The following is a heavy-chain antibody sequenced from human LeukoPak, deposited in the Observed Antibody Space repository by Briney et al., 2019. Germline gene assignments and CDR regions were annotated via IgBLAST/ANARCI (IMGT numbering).Heavy chain of an antibody. D-gene: IGHD6-19*01. V-gene: IGHV3-49*04. Sequence: GSLRLSCTASGFTFGDYAMSWVREAPGKGLEWVGFIRSKAYGGTTEYAASVKGRFTISRDDSKSIAYLQMNSLKTEDTAVYYCTRGSSSGWYWTYYFDYWGQGTLVTVSS. CDR2: IRSKAYGGTT. J-gene: IGHJ4*02. CDR1: GFTFGDYA. CDR3: TRGSSSGWYWTYYFDY.